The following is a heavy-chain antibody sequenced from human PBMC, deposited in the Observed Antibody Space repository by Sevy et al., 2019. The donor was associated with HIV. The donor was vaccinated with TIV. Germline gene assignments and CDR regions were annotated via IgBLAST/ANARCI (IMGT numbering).Heavy chain of an antibody. CDR1: GGSISSSNYY. Sequence: SETQSLTCTVSGGSISSSNYYWGWLRQPPGKGLEWIGSIYYSGSTYYNPSLKSRVTISVDTSKNQFSLKLSSVTAADTAVYYCARLRLIDYYGSGSAYWYFDLWGRGTLVTVSS. V-gene: IGHV4-39*01. CDR2: IYYSGST. D-gene: IGHD3-10*01. J-gene: IGHJ2*01. CDR3: ARLRLIDYYGSGSAYWYFDL.